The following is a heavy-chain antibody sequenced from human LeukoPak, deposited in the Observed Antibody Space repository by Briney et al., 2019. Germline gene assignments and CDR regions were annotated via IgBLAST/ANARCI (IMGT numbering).Heavy chain of an antibody. J-gene: IGHJ4*02. CDR3: ARDLGYCSSTSCYIESY. V-gene: IGHV1-2*02. D-gene: IGHD2-2*02. Sequence: WASVKVSCKASGYTFTGYYMHWVRQAPGQGLEWMGWINPNSGGTNYAQKFQGRVTMTRDTSISTAYMELSRLRSDDTAVYYCARDLGYCSSTSCYIESYWGQGTLVTVSS. CDR2: INPNSGGT. CDR1: GYTFTGYY.